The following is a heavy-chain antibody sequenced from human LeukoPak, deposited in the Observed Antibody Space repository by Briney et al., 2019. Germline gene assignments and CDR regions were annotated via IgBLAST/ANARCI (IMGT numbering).Heavy chain of an antibody. Sequence: GGSLRLSCAASGFTFSSYWMNWARQAPGKGLEWVASINHNGNVNYYVDSVKGRFTISRDNAKNSLYLQMSNLRAEDTAVYFCARGGGLVVWGQGATVTVSS. D-gene: IGHD3-16*01. CDR3: ARGGGLVV. V-gene: IGHV3-7*03. J-gene: IGHJ6*02. CDR1: GFTFSSYW. CDR2: INHNGNVN.